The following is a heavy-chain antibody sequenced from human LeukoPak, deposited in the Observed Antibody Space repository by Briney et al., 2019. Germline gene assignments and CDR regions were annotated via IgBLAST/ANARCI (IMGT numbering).Heavy chain of an antibody. Sequence: ASVKVSCKASRNIFTGYFIHWVRQPPGQGLEWMGWINPKSGGTNPAEKFQGRVTMTRDTSLSTAFMELTGLTSDDTAVYFCAREPPYTGHCDITTCDVSRFDLWGQGTLVTVSS. CDR2: INPKSGGT. CDR1: RNIFTGYF. V-gene: IGHV1-2*02. D-gene: IGHD2-2*01. J-gene: IGHJ4*02. CDR3: AREPPYTGHCDITTCDVSRFDL.